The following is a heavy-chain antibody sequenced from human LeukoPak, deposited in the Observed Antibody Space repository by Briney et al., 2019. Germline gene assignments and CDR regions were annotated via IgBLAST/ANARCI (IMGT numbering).Heavy chain of an antibody. D-gene: IGHD2-15*01. Sequence: SETLSLTRTVSGGSINNYYWSWIRQPAGKGLEWIGRIYTRGSTNYNPSLQSRVPMSVDTSKNQFSLKLSSVTAADTAVYYCARGRYCSADICSGGDAFDIWGQGTMVSVSS. V-gene: IGHV4-4*07. J-gene: IGHJ3*02. CDR1: GGSINNYY. CDR2: IYTRGST. CDR3: ARGRYCSADICSGGDAFDI.